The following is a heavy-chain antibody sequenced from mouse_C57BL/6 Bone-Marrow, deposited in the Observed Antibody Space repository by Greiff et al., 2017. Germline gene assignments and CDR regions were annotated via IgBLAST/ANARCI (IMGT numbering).Heavy chain of an antibody. Sequence: VKLMESGAELVRPGASVKLSCKASGYTFTDYYINWVKQRPGQGLEWIARIYPGSGNTYYNEKFKGKATLTAEKSSSTAYMQLSSLTSEDSAVYFCARRRLGDYWGQGTTLTVSS. J-gene: IGHJ2*01. V-gene: IGHV1-76*01. CDR1: GYTFTDYY. CDR3: ARRRLGDY. D-gene: IGHD3-3*01. CDR2: IYPGSGNT.